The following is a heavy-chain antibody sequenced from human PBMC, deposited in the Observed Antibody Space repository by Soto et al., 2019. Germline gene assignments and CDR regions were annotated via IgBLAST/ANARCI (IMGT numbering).Heavy chain of an antibody. CDR3: AKDNCISTSCYRLYNWFDP. D-gene: IGHD2-2*01. J-gene: IGHJ5*02. V-gene: IGHV3-30*18. CDR1: GFTFSSYG. Sequence: QVQLVESGGGVVQPGRSLRLSCAASGFTFSSYGMHWVRQAPGKGLEWGEVISYGGSNKYNADSVKGRFTISRDNSKNTLYLQMNNLRAEDTAVYYCAKDNCISTSCYRLYNWFDPWGQGTLVTVSS. CDR2: ISYGGSNK.